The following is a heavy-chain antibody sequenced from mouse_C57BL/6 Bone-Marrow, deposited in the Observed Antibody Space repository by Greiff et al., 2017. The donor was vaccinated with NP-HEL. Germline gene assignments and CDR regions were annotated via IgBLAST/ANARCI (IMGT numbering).Heavy chain of an antibody. V-gene: IGHV1-59*01. Sequence: VKLQQPGAELVRPGTSVKLSCKASGYTFTSYCMHWVKQRPGQGLEWIGVIDPSDSYTNYNQKFKGKATLTVDTSSSTAYMQLSSLTSEDSAVYYCARSTMVTTPFAYWGQGTLVTVSA. J-gene: IGHJ3*01. D-gene: IGHD2-2*01. CDR3: ARSTMVTTPFAY. CDR1: GYTFTSYC. CDR2: IDPSDSYT.